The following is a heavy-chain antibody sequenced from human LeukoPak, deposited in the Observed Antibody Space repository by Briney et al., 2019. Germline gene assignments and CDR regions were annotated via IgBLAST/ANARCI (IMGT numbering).Heavy chain of an antibody. CDR3: ARSSKRRYYYYYMDV. Sequence: GASVKVSCRASGYTFTSYDINWVRQATGQGLEWMGWMNPNSGNTGYARKFQGRVTMTRNTSISTAYMELSSLRSEDTAVYYCARSSKRRYYYYYMDVWGKGTTVTVSS. CDR1: GYTFTSYD. CDR2: MNPNSGNT. D-gene: IGHD4-11*01. J-gene: IGHJ6*03. V-gene: IGHV1-8*01.